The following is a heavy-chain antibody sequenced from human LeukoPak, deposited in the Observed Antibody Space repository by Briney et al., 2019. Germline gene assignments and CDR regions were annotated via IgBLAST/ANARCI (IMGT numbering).Heavy chain of an antibody. J-gene: IGHJ4*02. CDR2: ISAYNGNT. Sequence: GVSVKVSCKASGYTFTSYGINWVRQAPGQGLEWMGWISAYNGNTNYAQNLQGRVTMTTDTFTSTAYVELRSLRSDDTAVYYCARDTAAAGLDYWGQGTLVTVSS. CDR3: ARDTAAAGLDY. CDR1: GYTFTSYG. D-gene: IGHD6-13*01. V-gene: IGHV1-18*01.